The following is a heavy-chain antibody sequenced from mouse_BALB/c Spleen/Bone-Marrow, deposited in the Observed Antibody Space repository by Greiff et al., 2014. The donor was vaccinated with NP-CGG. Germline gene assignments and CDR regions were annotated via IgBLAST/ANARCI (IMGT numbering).Heavy chain of an antibody. V-gene: IGHV14-3*02. CDR1: GFNIKDSY. CDR2: IDPAKGNT. J-gene: IGHJ3*01. D-gene: IGHD2-1*01. CDR3: ARNYPFAY. Sequence: VQLQQSGAELVKPGASVKLSCTASGFNIKDSYLHWVKQRPEQGLDWIGRIDPAKGNTNYDPKFQVKATITADTSSNTAYLQLSSLTSEDTAVYFCARNYPFAYWGQGTLVTVSA.